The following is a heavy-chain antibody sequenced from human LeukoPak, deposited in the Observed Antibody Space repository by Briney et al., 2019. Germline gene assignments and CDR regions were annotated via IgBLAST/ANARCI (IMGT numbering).Heavy chain of an antibody. CDR3: AEPEGGYYDIRPD. D-gene: IGHD3-22*01. CDR1: GFTFSSYG. J-gene: IGHJ4*02. CDR2: IWYDGSNK. Sequence: GGSLRLSCAASGFTFSSYGMHWVRQAPGKGLEWVAVIWYDGSNKYYADSVKGRFTISRDSSKNTLYLQMNSLRAEDTAVYYCAEPEGGYYDIRPDWGQGTLVTVSS. V-gene: IGHV3-33*06.